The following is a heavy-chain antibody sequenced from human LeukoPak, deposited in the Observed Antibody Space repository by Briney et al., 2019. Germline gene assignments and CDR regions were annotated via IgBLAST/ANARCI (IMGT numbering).Heavy chain of an antibody. CDR3: ARDQGKGSGSYYGMDF. J-gene: IGHJ4*02. Sequence: GRSLRLSCAASGFTFSSHGMHWVRQAPGKGLEWVALIWYDESNKYNADSVKGRFTISRDNSKNTLYLQMNSLRAEDTAVYYCARDQGKGSGSYYGMDFWGQGSLVTVPS. D-gene: IGHD3-10*01. V-gene: IGHV3-33*01. CDR1: GFTFSSHG. CDR2: IWYDESNK.